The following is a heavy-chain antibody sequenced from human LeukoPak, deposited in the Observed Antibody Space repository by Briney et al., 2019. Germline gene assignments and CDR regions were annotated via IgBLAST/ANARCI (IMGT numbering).Heavy chain of an antibody. D-gene: IGHD5-18*01. J-gene: IGHJ4*02. CDR3: ARDLRGYTYYFDY. CDR1: GFTFGVYT. V-gene: IGHV3-48*04. Sequence: PGGSLRLSCAASGFTFGVYTIHWVRQAPGKGLEWVSYISSSGSTIYYADSVKGRFTISRDNAKNSLYLQMNSLRAEDTAVYYCARDLRGYTYYFDYWGQGTLVTVSS. CDR2: ISSSGSTI.